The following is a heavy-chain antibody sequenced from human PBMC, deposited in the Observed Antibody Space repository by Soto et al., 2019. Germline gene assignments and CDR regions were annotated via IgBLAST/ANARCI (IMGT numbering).Heavy chain of an antibody. Sequence: ASVKVSWKASGYTFTSYGISWVRQAPGQGFEWMGWISAYNGNTNYAQKLQGRVTMTTDTSTSTAYMELRSLRSDDTAVYYCARVSAWELLAHFDYWGQGTLVTVSS. CDR2: ISAYNGNT. V-gene: IGHV1-18*01. J-gene: IGHJ4*02. CDR3: ARVSAWELLAHFDY. D-gene: IGHD1-26*01. CDR1: GYTFTSYG.